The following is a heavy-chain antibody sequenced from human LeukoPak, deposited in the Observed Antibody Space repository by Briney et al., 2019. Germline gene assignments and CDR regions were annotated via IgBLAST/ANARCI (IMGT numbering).Heavy chain of an antibody. CDR1: GFTFSNSW. CDR3: ARDSGTCTGCAFDM. D-gene: IGHD2-15*01. J-gene: IGHJ3*02. CDR2: IRYDGSNK. Sequence: GGSLRLSCAASGFTFSNSWLNWVRQAPGKGLEWVSFIRYDGSNKYYADSVRGRFTISRDNAKNSLYLQMNSLRVEDTALYYCARDSGTCTGCAFDMWGQGTMVTVSS. V-gene: IGHV3-30*02.